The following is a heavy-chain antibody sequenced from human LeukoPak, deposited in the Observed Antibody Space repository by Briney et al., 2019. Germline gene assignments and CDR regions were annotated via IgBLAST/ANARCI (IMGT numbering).Heavy chain of an antibody. V-gene: IGHV4-59*01. J-gene: IGHJ4*02. Sequence: SETLSLTCTVSGGSISSYYWSWIRQPPGKGLEWIGYIYYSGSTNYNPSLKSRVTISVDTSKNQFSLKLSSVTAADTAVYYCARGDGDYLFVYWGQGTLVTVSS. D-gene: IGHD4-17*01. CDR2: IYYSGST. CDR1: GGSISSYY. CDR3: ARGDGDYLFVY.